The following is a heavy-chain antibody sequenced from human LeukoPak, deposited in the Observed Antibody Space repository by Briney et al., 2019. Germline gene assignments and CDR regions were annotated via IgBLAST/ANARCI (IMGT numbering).Heavy chain of an antibody. CDR3: ARVQYQLLLEGNWFDP. CDR2: INPNSGDT. J-gene: IGHJ5*02. D-gene: IGHD2-2*01. V-gene: IGHV1-2*02. Sequence: ASVKVSCKASGYTFTGYYIHWVRQAPGQGLEWMGWINPNSGDTHYAQKFQGRVTMTRDTSISTAHMDLNSLISDDTAVYYCARVQYQLLLEGNWFDPWGQGTLVTVSS. CDR1: GYTFTGYY.